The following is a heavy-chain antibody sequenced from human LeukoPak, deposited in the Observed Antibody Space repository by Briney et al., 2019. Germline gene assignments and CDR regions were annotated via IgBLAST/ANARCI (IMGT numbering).Heavy chain of an antibody. D-gene: IGHD3-3*01. Sequence: GSLRLSCTASGVSFGEYALNWFRQAPGKGLEWVGFIRSNTYSGTTEIAASVKGRFAISRDDSKSIAYLQMNSLRTEDTAIYYCSRDRSDYDFWTGSYGSIPFDLWGQGTLVTVSS. CDR1: GVSFGEYA. V-gene: IGHV3-49*03. J-gene: IGHJ4*02. CDR2: IRSNTYSGTT. CDR3: SRDRSDYDFWTGSYGSIPFDL.